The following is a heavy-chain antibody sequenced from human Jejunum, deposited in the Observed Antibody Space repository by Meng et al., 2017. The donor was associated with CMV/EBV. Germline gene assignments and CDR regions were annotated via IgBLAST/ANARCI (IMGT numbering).Heavy chain of an antibody. J-gene: IGHJ4*02. D-gene: IGHD1-26*01. CDR3: ARKVGATDYFDY. CDR1: GDSISSTSYY. V-gene: IGHV4-39*07. Sequence: QLQLRVSGPGLVTTSETLSLTCTVSGDSISSTSYYWGWIRQPPGKGLEWIGSIYYSGSTYYNPSLKSRVTISIDTSKNQFSLKLSSVTAADTAVYYCARKVGATDYFDYWGQGTLVTVSS. CDR2: IYYSGST.